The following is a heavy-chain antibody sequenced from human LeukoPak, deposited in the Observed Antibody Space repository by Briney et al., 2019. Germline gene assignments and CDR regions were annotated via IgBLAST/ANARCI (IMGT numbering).Heavy chain of an antibody. CDR2: IYVSGST. D-gene: IGHD3-22*01. V-gene: IGHV4-61*02. CDR1: GSITSGSYH. Sequence: PSETLSLTCSVSGSITSGSYHWSWIRQPAGKGLEWIGRIYVSGSTNYNPSLESRVTISVDTSKNQFSLKLSSVTAADTAVYYCARLTSYPRVNYFDYWGQGTLVTVSS. J-gene: IGHJ4*02. CDR3: ARLTSYPRVNYFDY.